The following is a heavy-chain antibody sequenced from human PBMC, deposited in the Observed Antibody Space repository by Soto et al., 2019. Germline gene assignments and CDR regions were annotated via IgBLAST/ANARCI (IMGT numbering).Heavy chain of an antibody. J-gene: IGHJ6*02. CDR2: ISSSSSST. CDR3: ARDRGGGSIFGGHYGMDV. D-gene: IGHD3-3*01. V-gene: IGHV3-11*06. Sequence: QVQLLESGGGLVKPGGSLRLSCAASGFIFRDFYMSWIRQVPGKGLEWLSKISSSSSSTDYADSVKGRFTISGDNAKNSLSLQMSSLGAEDTAVYYCARDRGGGSIFGGHYGMDVWGQGTTVTVSS. CDR1: GFIFRDFY.